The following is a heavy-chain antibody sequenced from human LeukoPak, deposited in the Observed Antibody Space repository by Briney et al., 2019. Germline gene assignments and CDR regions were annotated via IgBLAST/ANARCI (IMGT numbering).Heavy chain of an antibody. CDR3: AKAGVLWSSWSITVVGNYFDY. CDR2: IKQYGSEK. D-gene: IGHD6-13*01. V-gene: IGHV3-7*03. CDR1: GFTLSRYW. Sequence: GGSLRLSCAVSGFTLSRYWMSWVRQSPGKGLEWVANIKQYGSEKYYAASETGRFTIPRDNAKHSLYLQMNSLRAEDAAVYYCAKAGVLWSSWSITVVGNYFDYWGQGTRITVSS. J-gene: IGHJ4*02.